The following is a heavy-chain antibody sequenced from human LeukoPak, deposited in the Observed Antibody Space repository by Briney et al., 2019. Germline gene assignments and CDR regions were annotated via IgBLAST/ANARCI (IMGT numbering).Heavy chain of an antibody. J-gene: IGHJ4*02. Sequence: ASVKVSCKASGYSFSGHYMHWVRQAPGQGPEWMGWISPNSGGTNYAQKFQGRVTMTRDTSISTAYMELSRLRSDDTAVYYCASAAMVTSPFDYWGQGTLVTVSS. CDR3: ASAAMVTSPFDY. CDR2: ISPNSGGT. D-gene: IGHD5-18*01. CDR1: GYSFSGHY. V-gene: IGHV1-2*02.